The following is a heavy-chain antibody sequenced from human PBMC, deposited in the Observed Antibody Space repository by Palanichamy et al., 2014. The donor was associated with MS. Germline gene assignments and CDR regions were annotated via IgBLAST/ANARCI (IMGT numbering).Heavy chain of an antibody. CDR1: GFTFSSYA. Sequence: QVQLVESGGGVVQPGRSLRLSCAASGFTFSSYAMHWVHQAPGKGLDWVALIGYDGNTKYYADSVKGRFIISRDNSNNTLYLQLNSLRGEDTAVYYCARDAGQAAGVWGQGTTVTVSS. CDR3: ARDAGQAAGV. CDR2: IGYDGNTK. D-gene: IGHD6-25*01. V-gene: IGHV3-30-3*01. J-gene: IGHJ6*02.